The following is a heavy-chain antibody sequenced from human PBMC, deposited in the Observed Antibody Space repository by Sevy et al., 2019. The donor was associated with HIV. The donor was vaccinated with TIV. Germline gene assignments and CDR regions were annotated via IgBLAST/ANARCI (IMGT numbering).Heavy chain of an antibody. CDR2: ISPIFGTA. V-gene: IGHV1-69*13. Sequence: ASVKVSCKASGGTFSSYAISWVRQAPGQRLEWMGGISPIFGTANYAQKFQGRVTITADESTSTAYMELSSLRSEDTAVYYCARDASSRGSIVGADDAFDIWGQGTMVTVSS. J-gene: IGHJ3*02. CDR1: GGTFSSYA. CDR3: ARDASSRGSIVGADDAFDI. D-gene: IGHD1-26*01.